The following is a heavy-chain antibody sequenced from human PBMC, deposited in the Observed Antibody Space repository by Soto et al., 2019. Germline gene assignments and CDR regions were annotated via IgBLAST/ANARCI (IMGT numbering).Heavy chain of an antibody. CDR1: GGTFSSYT. D-gene: IGHD6-19*01. J-gene: IGHJ4*02. CDR3: ARGIAVAAHFDY. CDR2: IIPILGIA. V-gene: IGHV1-69*02. Sequence: QVQLVQSGAEVKKPGSSVKVSCKASGGTFSSYTISWVRQAPGQGLEWMGRIIPILGIANYAQKFQGRVTITADKSTSTAYMDLSSLRSEDTAVYYCARGIAVAAHFDYWGQGTLVTVSS.